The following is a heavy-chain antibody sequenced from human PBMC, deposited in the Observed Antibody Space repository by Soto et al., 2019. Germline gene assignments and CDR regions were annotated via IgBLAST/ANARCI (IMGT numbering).Heavy chain of an antibody. CDR2: IYYSGST. CDR3: ARATYPMSSGWYGDY. J-gene: IGHJ4*02. Sequence: SETLSLTCTVSGGSVSSGSYYWSWIRQPPGKGLEWIGYIYYSGSTNYNPSLKSRVTISVDTSKNQFSLKLSSVTAADTAVYYCARATYPMSSGWYGDYWGQGTLVTVSS. D-gene: IGHD6-19*01. CDR1: GGSVSSGSYY. V-gene: IGHV4-61*01.